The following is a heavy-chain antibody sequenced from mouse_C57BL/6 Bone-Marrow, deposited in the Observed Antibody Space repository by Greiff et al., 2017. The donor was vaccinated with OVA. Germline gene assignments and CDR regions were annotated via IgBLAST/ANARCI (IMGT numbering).Heavy chain of an antibody. V-gene: IGHV1-63*01. CDR3: ARGVRGAMDY. CDR1: GYTFTNYW. D-gene: IGHD2-14*01. CDR2: IYPGGGYT. J-gene: IGHJ4*01. Sequence: VQLQQSGAELVRPGTSVKMSCKASGYTFTNYWIGWAKQRPGHGLEWIGDIYPGGGYTNYNEKFKGKATLTADKSSSTAYMQFSSLTSEDSAIYYCARGVRGAMDYWGQGTSVTVSS.